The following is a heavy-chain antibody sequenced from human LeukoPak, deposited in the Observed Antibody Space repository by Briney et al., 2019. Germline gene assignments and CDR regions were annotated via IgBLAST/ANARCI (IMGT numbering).Heavy chain of an antibody. D-gene: IGHD2-21*02. CDR2: IYPGDSST. CDR3: ASPQAGYCGGDCYSP. Sequence: GESLKISCKGSGYSFTTYWIVWVRQMPGKGLEWMGIIYPGDSSTTYSPSFQGQVTISADRSISTAYLQWSSLKASDTAIYYCASPQAGYCGGDCYSPWGRGTMVTVSS. V-gene: IGHV5-51*01. J-gene: IGHJ3*01. CDR1: GYSFTTYW.